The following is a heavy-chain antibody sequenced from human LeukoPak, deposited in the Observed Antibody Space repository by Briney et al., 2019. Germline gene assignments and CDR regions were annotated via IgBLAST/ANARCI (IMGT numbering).Heavy chain of an antibody. CDR3: AEDEVAIVVVPAAMSIH. Sequence: GGSLRLSCAASGFTFSSYAMSWVRQAPGKGLEWVSAISGSGGSTYYADSVKGRFTISRDNSKNTLYLQMNSLRAEDTAVYYCAEDEVAIVVVPAAMSIHWGQGTLVTVSS. V-gene: IGHV3-23*01. D-gene: IGHD2-2*03. J-gene: IGHJ4*02. CDR1: GFTFSSYA. CDR2: ISGSGGST.